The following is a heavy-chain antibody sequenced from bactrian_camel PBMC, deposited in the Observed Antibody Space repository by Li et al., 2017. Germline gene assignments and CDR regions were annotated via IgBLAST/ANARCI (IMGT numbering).Heavy chain of an antibody. D-gene: IGHD2*01. CDR1: GYTEYSYNQAC. V-gene: IGHV3S61*01. CDR2: IDGGGKI. CDR3: AAGGPCLIGGSPWSETFYNS. J-gene: IGHJ4*01. Sequence: HVQLVESGGGSVQAGGSLRLSCVVSGYTEYSYNQACLGWFRQSPGEEREGVASIDGGGKIFYADSVQGRFTVSKDTDKNTLYLQMDSLQPEDTAMYYCAAGGPCLIGGSPWSETFYNSWGQGTQVTVS.